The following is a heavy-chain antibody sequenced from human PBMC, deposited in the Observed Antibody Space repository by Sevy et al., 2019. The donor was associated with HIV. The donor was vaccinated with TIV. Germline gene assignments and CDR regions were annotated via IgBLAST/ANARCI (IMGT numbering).Heavy chain of an antibody. D-gene: IGHD3-10*01. V-gene: IGHV4-34*01. CDR1: GGSFSGYY. Sequence: SETLSLTCAVYGGSFSGYYWSWIRQPPGKGLEWIGEINHSGSTNYNPSLKSRVTISVDTSKNQFSLKLSSVTAADTAVYYCARGLRNVVRGVITTAHFDYWGRGTLVTVSS. CDR3: ARGLRNVVRGVITTAHFDY. CDR2: INHSGST. J-gene: IGHJ4*02.